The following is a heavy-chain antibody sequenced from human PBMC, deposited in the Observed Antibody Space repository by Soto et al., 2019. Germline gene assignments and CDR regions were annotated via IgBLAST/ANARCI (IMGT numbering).Heavy chain of an antibody. D-gene: IGHD5-18*01. V-gene: IGHV1-8*01. CDR3: ARGVQLWLNYYYGMDV. J-gene: IGHJ6*02. Sequence: RASVKVSCKASGYTFTSYDINWVRQATGQGLEWMGWMNPNSGNTGYAQKFQGRVTMTRNTSISTAYMELSSLRSEDTAVYYCARGVQLWLNYYYGMDVWGQGTTLTVSS. CDR1: GYTFTSYD. CDR2: MNPNSGNT.